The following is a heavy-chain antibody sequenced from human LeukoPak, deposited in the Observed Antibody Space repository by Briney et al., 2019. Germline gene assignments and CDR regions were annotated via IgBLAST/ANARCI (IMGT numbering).Heavy chain of an antibody. Sequence: ASVKVSCKASGFTFTGYYMHWVRQAPGQGLEWMGWINPNSGGPNYAQKFQGSFTITADKSTSTAYLELSSLRSEDTAVYFCARAVNGLTMVRGVRDYYYYMDVWGKGTTVTVSS. V-gene: IGHV1-2*02. D-gene: IGHD3-10*01. J-gene: IGHJ6*03. CDR3: ARAVNGLTMVRGVRDYYYYMDV. CDR1: GFTFTGYY. CDR2: INPNSGGP.